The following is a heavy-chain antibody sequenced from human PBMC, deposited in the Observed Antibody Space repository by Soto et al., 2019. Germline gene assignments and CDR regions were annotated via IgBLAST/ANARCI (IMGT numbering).Heavy chain of an antibody. D-gene: IGHD2-8*01. CDR2: IIPIFGTA. Sequence: SVKVSCKASGGTFSSYAISWVRQAPGQGLEWMGGIIPIFGTANYAQKFQGRVTITADESTSTAYMELSSLRSEDTAVYYCARSAYIVLMVYAIGAAFDIWGQGTMVTVSS. J-gene: IGHJ3*02. CDR1: GGTFSSYA. CDR3: ARSAYIVLMVYAIGAAFDI. V-gene: IGHV1-69*13.